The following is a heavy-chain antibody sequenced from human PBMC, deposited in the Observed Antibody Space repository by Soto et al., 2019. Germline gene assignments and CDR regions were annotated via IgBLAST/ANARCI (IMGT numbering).Heavy chain of an antibody. CDR2: ISSSGST. CDR3: AREYYYDSSGFDY. D-gene: IGHD3-22*01. J-gene: IGHJ4*02. Sequence: SETLSLTCSVSGGSIETYYWSWMRQSPGKGLEWIGYISSSGSTTYNPSLESRVTVSVDTSKNQFSLKLSSVTAADTAVYYCAREYYYDSSGFDYWGQGTLVTVSS. V-gene: IGHV4-59*12. CDR1: GGSIETYY.